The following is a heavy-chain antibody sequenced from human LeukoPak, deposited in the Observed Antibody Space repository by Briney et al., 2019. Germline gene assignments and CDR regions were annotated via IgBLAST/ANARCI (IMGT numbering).Heavy chain of an antibody. J-gene: IGHJ3*02. CDR3: ARELGRVGAFDI. CDR2: IWYDGSNK. D-gene: IGHD1-26*01. Sequence: SGGSLRLSCAASGFTFSSYGMHWVRQAPGKELEWVAVIWYDGSNKYYADSVKGRFIISRDNSKNTLYLQMNSLRAEDTAVYYCARELGRVGAFDIWGQGTVVTVSS. V-gene: IGHV3-33*01. CDR1: GFTFSSYG.